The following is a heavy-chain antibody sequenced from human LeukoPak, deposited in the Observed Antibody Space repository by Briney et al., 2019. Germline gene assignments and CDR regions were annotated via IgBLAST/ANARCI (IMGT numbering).Heavy chain of an antibody. D-gene: IGHD4-17*01. Sequence: ASVKVSCKVSGYTLTELSMHWVRQAPGKGLEWMGGFDPEDGETIYAQKFQGRVTMTEDTSTDTAYMELSSLRSEDTAAYYCATDSDYSGPYYYYGMDVWGQGTTVTVSS. J-gene: IGHJ6*02. CDR3: ATDSDYSGPYYYYGMDV. V-gene: IGHV1-24*01. CDR2: FDPEDGET. CDR1: GYTLTELS.